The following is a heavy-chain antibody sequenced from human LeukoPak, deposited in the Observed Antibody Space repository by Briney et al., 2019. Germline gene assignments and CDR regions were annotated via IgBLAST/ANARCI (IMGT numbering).Heavy chain of an antibody. D-gene: IGHD2-2*01. V-gene: IGHV1-18*01. J-gene: IGHJ4*02. Sequence: GASVKVSCKASGYTLTSYGISWVRQAPGQGLEWMGWISAYNGNTNYAQKLQGRVTMTTDTSTSTAYMELRSLRSDDTAVYYCARGSHPVVVVPAAMGDFDYWGQGTLVTVSS. CDR2: ISAYNGNT. CDR3: ARGSHPVVVVPAAMGDFDY. CDR1: GYTLTSYG.